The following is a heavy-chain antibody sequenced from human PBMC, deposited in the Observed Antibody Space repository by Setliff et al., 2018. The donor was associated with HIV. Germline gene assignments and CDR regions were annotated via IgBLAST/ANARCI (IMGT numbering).Heavy chain of an antibody. CDR3: ARDFGGYCSSMSCPGLFDP. Sequence: VASVKVSCKASGGTFSNYGMSWVRQAPGQGLEWMGGIIPISGTANYAQKFRGRVTITTDESTSTAYMELSGLRSEDTAVYYRARDFGGYCSSMSCPGLFDPWGQGTLVTVSS. CDR1: GGTFSNYG. J-gene: IGHJ5*02. V-gene: IGHV1-69*05. D-gene: IGHD2-2*01. CDR2: IIPISGTA.